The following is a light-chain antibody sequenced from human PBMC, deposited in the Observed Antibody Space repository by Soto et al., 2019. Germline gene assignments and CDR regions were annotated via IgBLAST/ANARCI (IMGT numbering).Light chain of an antibody. J-gene: IGKJ4*01. CDR3: QQRSNWPLT. CDR1: QSVNSY. CDR2: DAF. Sequence: EIVLTQSPATLSLSPGERATLSCRTSQSVNSYLAWYQQKPGQAPRLLIYDAFSRATGVPARFSGGGSGTDFTLTISSLEPEDFAVYYCQQRSNWPLTFGGGTKVDI. V-gene: IGKV3-11*01.